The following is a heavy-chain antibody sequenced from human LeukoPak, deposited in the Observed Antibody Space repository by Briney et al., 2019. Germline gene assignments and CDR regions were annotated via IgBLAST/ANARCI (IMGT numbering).Heavy chain of an antibody. CDR3: ARYAHSSGYIGYWFDP. Sequence: SETLSLTCTVSGGSISSGGYYWSWIRQHPGKGLEWIGYIYYSGSTYYNPSLKSRVTISVDTSKNQFSLKLSSVTAADTAVYYCARYAHSSGYIGYWFDPWGQGTLVTVSS. D-gene: IGHD3-22*01. CDR1: GGSISSGGYY. CDR2: IYYSGST. J-gene: IGHJ5*02. V-gene: IGHV4-31*03.